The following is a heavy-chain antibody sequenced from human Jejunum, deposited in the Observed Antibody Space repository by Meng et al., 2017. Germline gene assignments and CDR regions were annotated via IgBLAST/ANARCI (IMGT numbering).Heavy chain of an antibody. CDR1: GFTFSTYD. CDR2: IFYDGSDT. V-gene: IGHV3-33*01. D-gene: IGHD3-10*01. J-gene: IGHJ4*02. CDR3: ARQYYGSGTG. Sequence: GGSLRLSCAASGFTFSTYDMHWVRQAPGKGLEWVALIFYDGSDTFYADSVKGRFTISRDNSENTLYLQMNSLRVEDTAVYYCARQYYGSGTGWGQGTLVTVSS.